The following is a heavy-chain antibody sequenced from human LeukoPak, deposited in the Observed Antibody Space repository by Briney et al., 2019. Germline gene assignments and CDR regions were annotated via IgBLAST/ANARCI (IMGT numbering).Heavy chain of an antibody. V-gene: IGHV4-59*01. Sequence: RPSETLSLTCAVYGGSFSGYYWSWIRQPPGKGLEWIGYIYYSGSTNYNPSLKSRVTISVDTSKNQFPLKLSSVTAADTAVYYCAREGRFLEWSYYYYMDVWGKGTTVTVSS. CDR1: GGSFSGYY. J-gene: IGHJ6*03. CDR3: AREGRFLEWSYYYYMDV. D-gene: IGHD3-3*01. CDR2: IYYSGST.